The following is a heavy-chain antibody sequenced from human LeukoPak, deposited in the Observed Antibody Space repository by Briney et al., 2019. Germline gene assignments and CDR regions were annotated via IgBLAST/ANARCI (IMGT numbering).Heavy chain of an antibody. Sequence: SETLSLTCTVSGGSVGSGSYYWSWIRQPPGKGLEWIGYIYYSGSTNYNPSLKSRVTISVDTSKNQFSLKLSSVTAADTAVYYCASGYYDFWSGFYWGQGTLVTVSS. V-gene: IGHV4-61*01. CDR2: IYYSGST. CDR1: GGSVGSGSYY. CDR3: ASGYYDFWSGFY. J-gene: IGHJ4*02. D-gene: IGHD3-3*01.